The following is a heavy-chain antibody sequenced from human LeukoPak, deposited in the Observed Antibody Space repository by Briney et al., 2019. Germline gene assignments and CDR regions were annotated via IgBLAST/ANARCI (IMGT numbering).Heavy chain of an antibody. CDR2: INHSGST. CDR3: ARGRIAAAGTGPYYYYGMDV. J-gene: IGHJ6*02. V-gene: IGHV4-34*01. D-gene: IGHD6-13*01. CDR1: GGSFSGYY. Sequence: SETLSLTCAVYGGSFSGYYWSWIHQPPGKGLEWIGEINHSGSTNYNPSLKSRVTISVDTSKNQFSLKLSSVTAADTAVYYCARGRIAAAGTGPYYYYGMDVWGQGTTVTVSS.